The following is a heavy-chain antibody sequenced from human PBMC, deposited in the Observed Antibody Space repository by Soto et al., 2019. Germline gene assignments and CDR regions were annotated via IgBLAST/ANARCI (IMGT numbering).Heavy chain of an antibody. CDR1: GFTFSSYW. CDR3: ARGAMVRGVRDDAFDI. J-gene: IGHJ3*02. CDR2: IKQDGSEK. D-gene: IGHD3-10*01. V-gene: IGHV3-7*01. Sequence: GGSLRLSCAASGFTFSSYWMSWVRQAPGKGLEWVANIKQDGSEKYYVDSVKGRFTISRDNAKNSLYLQMNSLRAEDTAVYYGARGAMVRGVRDDAFDIWGQGTMVTVSS.